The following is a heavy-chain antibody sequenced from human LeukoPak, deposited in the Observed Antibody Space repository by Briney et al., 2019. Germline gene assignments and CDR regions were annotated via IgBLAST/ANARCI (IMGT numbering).Heavy chain of an antibody. D-gene: IGHD3-22*01. CDR1: GYTFTGYY. J-gene: IGHJ4*02. CDR2: INPNSGGT. CDR3: ASGLVGYYDSSGYQNFDY. V-gene: IGHV1-2*02. Sequence: ASVKVSCKASGYTFTGYYMHWVRQAPGQGLEWMGWINPNSGGTNYAQKFQGRVTMTRDTSISTAYMALSRLRSDDTAVYYCASGLVGYYDSSGYQNFDYWGQGTLVTVSS.